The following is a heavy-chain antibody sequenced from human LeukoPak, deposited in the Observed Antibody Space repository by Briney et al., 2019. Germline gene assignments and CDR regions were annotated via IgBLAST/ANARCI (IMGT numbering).Heavy chain of an antibody. J-gene: IGHJ3*02. CDR2: IYYSGST. Sequence: SETLSLTCTVSGGSISSYYWSLIRQPPGKGLEWIGYIYYSGSTNYNPSLKSRVTISVDTSKNQFSLKLSSVTAADTAVYYCARGRYYLCPFDIWGQGTMVTVSS. CDR1: GGSISSYY. D-gene: IGHD1-26*01. CDR3: ARGRYYLCPFDI. V-gene: IGHV4-59*01.